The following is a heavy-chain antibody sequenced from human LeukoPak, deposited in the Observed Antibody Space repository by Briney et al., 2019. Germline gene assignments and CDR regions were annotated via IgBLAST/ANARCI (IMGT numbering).Heavy chain of an antibody. V-gene: IGHV3-23*01. CDR1: GFSFSSYA. CDR3: AKRSGYTTGWFFDF. D-gene: IGHD6-19*01. Sequence: GGSLRLSCAASGFSFSSYAMSWVRQAPGKGLEWVSSISGSGDNTYYAESVKGRFTISRDNSKNTLFLQMNSLRAEDTAVFYCAKRSGYTTGWFFDFWGQGTLVTVST. J-gene: IGHJ4*02. CDR2: ISGSGDNT.